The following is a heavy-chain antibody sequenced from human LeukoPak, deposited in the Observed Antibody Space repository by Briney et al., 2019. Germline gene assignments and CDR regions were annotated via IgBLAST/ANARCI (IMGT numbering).Heavy chain of an antibody. D-gene: IGHD5-12*01. CDR3: AKDEVVATKNFDY. J-gene: IGHJ4*02. CDR2: ISGSGGST. Sequence: GGSLRLSCAASGFTFSSYAMSWVRQAPGKGLEWVSAISGSGGSTYYADSVKGRFTISRDNSKNTLYQQMNSLRAEDTAVYYCAKDEVVATKNFDYWGQGTLVTVSS. CDR1: GFTFSSYA. V-gene: IGHV3-23*01.